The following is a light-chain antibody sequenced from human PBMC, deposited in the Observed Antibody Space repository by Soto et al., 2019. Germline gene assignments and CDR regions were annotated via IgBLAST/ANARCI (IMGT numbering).Light chain of an antibody. V-gene: IGKV3-11*01. CDR2: DAS. Sequence: EVVLTQSPATLSLSPGERGTLSCRASQNISTYLAWYRQKPGQPPRLLIYDASDRATGVPTRISGGGSGTDFTLTISSLEPEDVATYYCLQRAHWPPLPFGGGTKVEIK. J-gene: IGKJ4*01. CDR1: QNISTY. CDR3: LQRAHWPPLP.